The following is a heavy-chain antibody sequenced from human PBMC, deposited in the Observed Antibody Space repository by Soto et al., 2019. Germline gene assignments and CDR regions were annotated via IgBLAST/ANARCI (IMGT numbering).Heavy chain of an antibody. CDR2: IYWDDDK. D-gene: IGHD3-22*01. Sequence: SGPTLVNPTQTLTLTCTVSGFSLSTSGVGVGWIRQPPGKALEWLALIYWDDDKRYSPSLKSRLTITKDTSKNQVVLTMTNMDPVDTATYYCAHSLIGYYYDSSGSNWFDPWGQGTLVTVSS. CDR3: AHSLIGYYYDSSGSNWFDP. J-gene: IGHJ5*02. V-gene: IGHV2-5*02. CDR1: GFSLSTSGVG.